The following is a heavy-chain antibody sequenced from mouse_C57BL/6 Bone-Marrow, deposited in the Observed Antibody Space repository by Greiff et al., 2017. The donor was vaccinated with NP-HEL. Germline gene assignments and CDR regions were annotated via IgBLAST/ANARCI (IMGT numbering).Heavy chain of an antibody. CDR1: GYTFTSYG. D-gene: IGHD2-3*01. CDR3: ARWLLPWFAY. J-gene: IGHJ3*01. CDR2: IYPRSGNT. V-gene: IGHV1-81*01. Sequence: LVESGAELARPGASVKLSCKASGYTFTSYGISWVKQRTGQGLEWIGEIYPRSGNTYYNEKFKGKATLTADKSSSTAYMELRSLTSEDSAVYFCARWLLPWFAYWGQGTLVTVSA.